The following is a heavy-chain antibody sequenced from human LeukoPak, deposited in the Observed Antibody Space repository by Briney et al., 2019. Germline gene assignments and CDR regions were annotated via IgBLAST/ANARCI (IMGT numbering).Heavy chain of an antibody. D-gene: IGHD3-10*01. V-gene: IGHV4-59*12. Sequence: SETLSLTCTVSGGSISSYYWSWIRQPPGKGLEWIGYIYYSGSTNYNPSLKSRVTISVDTSKNQFSLKLSSVTAADTAVYYCARDRRYGSGSYDAFDIWGQGTMVTVSS. J-gene: IGHJ3*02. CDR3: ARDRRYGSGSYDAFDI. CDR2: IYYSGST. CDR1: GGSISSYY.